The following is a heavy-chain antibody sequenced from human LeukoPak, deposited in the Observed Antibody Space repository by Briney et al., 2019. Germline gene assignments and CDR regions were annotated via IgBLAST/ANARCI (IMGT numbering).Heavy chain of an antibody. CDR2: ISRSGDSI. CDR1: GFTFSDYY. V-gene: IGHV3-11*04. CDR3: AKDRLKWELPGTFDY. J-gene: IGHJ4*02. Sequence: GGSLRLSCAVSGFTFSDYYMSWFRQAPGKGLEWVSYISRSGDSIYYADSVKGRFTISRDNSKNTLYLQMNSLRAEDTAVYYCAKDRLKWELPGTFDYWGQGTLVTVSS. D-gene: IGHD1-26*01.